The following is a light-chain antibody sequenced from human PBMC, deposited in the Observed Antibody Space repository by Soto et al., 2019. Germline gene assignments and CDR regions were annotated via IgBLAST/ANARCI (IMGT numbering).Light chain of an antibody. J-gene: IGKJ1*01. CDR3: QQYGTSPRT. Sequence: EIVLTQSPGTLSLSPGERATLSCRASRSFSSSYLAWYQQKPGQAPRLLIYATSSRATGIPDRFSGSGSQTDFTLTISRLEPEDFAVYYCQQYGTSPRTFGQGTKVDIK. V-gene: IGKV3-20*01. CDR1: RSFSSSY. CDR2: ATS.